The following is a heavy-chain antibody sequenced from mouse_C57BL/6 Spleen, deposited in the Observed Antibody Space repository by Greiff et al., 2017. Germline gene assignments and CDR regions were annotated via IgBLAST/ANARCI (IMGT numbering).Heavy chain of an antibody. D-gene: IGHD3-3*01. J-gene: IGHJ1*03. CDR1: GFTFSDYY. V-gene: IGHV5-12*01. CDR3: ARQGDEDWYFDV. CDR2: ISNGGGST. Sequence: DVHLVESGGGLVQPGGSLKLSCAASGFTFSDYYMYWVRQTPEKRLEWVAYISNGGGSTYYPDTVKGRFTISRDNAKNTLYLQMSRLKSEDTAMYYCARQGDEDWYFDVWGTGTTVTVSS.